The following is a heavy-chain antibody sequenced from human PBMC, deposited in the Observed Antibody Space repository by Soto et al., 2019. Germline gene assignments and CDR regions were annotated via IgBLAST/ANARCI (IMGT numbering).Heavy chain of an antibody. J-gene: IGHJ4*02. D-gene: IGHD3-22*01. CDR1: GFTLSGYW. CDR3: VRPRYDGSGTPFDY. V-gene: IGHV3-74*01. Sequence: EVQLVESGGGLVQPGGSLRLSCEASGFTLSGYWMHWVRQVPGKGLVWVSRISPDGSDTTHADSVKGRFTVSRDNAKNTLYLQMNSLRPEYTAVYYCVRPRYDGSGTPFDYWGQGTLVTVSS. CDR2: ISPDGSDT.